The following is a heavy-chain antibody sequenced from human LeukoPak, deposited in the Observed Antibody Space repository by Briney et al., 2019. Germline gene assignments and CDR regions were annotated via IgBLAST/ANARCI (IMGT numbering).Heavy chain of an antibody. CDR3: AKDLLEYSSSSYAFDI. Sequence: GGSLRLSCAASGFTFSNYGMYWVRQAPGKGLEWVAFIRYDGSNKYYADSVKGRFTISRDNSKNTLYLQMNSLRAEDTAVYYCAKDLLEYSSSSYAFDIWGQGTMVTVSS. V-gene: IGHV3-30*02. CDR2: IRYDGSNK. CDR1: GFTFSNYG. J-gene: IGHJ3*02. D-gene: IGHD6-6*01.